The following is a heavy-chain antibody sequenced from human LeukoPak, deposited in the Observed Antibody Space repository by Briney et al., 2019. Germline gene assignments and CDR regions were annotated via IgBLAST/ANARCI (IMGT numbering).Heavy chain of an antibody. V-gene: IGHV3-30*18. D-gene: IGHD3-10*02. J-gene: IGHJ6*04. CDR3: AELGITMIGGV. CDR2: LSSDGTND. Sequence: GKSLRLSCATSGFTFRNYVMHWVRQAPGKGLEWLALLSSDGTNDYYADSVKGRFTISRDTSKNTLYLQMNSLKNEDTAVYYCAELGITMIGGVWGKGTTVTISS. CDR1: GFTFRNYV.